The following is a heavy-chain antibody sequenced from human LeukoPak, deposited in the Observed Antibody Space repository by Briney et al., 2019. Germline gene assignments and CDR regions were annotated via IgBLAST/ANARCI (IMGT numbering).Heavy chain of an antibody. Sequence: GGSLRLSCAASGFTFSRHSMHWVRQAPGKGLEWVSSISSSSSYIYYADSVKGRFTISRDNAKNSLDLQMNSLRAEDTAVYYCARGQGTVTTHWGQGTLVTVSS. CDR3: ARGQGTVTTH. CDR2: ISSSSSYI. J-gene: IGHJ4*02. D-gene: IGHD4-17*01. CDR1: GFTFSRHS. V-gene: IGHV3-21*01.